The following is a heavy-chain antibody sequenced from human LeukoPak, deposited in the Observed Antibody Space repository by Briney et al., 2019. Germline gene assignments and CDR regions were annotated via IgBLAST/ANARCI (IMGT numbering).Heavy chain of an antibody. CDR1: GFSLSTSGVG. D-gene: IGHD2-15*01. CDR3: AHRQHRVAAISGWFDP. CDR2: IYWDDDK. J-gene: IGHJ5*02. V-gene: IGHV2-5*02. Sequence: SGPTLVKPTQTLTLTCTFSGFSLSTSGVGVGWIRQPPGKALEWLALIYWDDDKRYSPSLKSRLTITKDTSKNQVVLTMTNMDPVDTATYYCAHRQHRVAAISGWFDPWGQGTLVTVSS.